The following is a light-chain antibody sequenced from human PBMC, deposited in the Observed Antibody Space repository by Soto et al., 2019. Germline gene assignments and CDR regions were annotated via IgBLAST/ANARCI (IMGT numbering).Light chain of an antibody. CDR3: CSYAGSSTNYV. CDR1: SSDVGSYNF. J-gene: IGLJ1*01. V-gene: IGLV2-23*02. CDR2: EVS. Sequence: QAVVTQPASVSGSPGQSITISCTGTSSDVGSYNFFSWYQQHPGKAPKLMIYEVSKRPSGVSNRFSGSKSGNTASLTISGLQAEDEADYYCCSYAGSSTNYVFGTGTKLTVL.